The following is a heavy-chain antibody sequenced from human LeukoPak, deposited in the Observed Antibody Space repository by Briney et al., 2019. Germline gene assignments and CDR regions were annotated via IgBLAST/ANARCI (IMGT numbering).Heavy chain of an antibody. J-gene: IGHJ4*02. D-gene: IGHD5-24*01. CDR3: ARRDGYNSPFDY. V-gene: IGHV3-53*01. CDR1: GFTVSSNC. Sequence: PGGSLRLSCAASGFTVSSNCMSWVRQAPGKGLEWVSVIYSGGSTYYADSVKGRFTISRDNSKNTLYLQMNSLRAEDTAVYYCARRDGYNSPFDYWGQGALVTVSS. CDR2: IYSGGST.